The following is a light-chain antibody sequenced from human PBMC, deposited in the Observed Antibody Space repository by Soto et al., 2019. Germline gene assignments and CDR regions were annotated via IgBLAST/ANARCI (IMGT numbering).Light chain of an antibody. CDR2: DVS. CDR1: SSDVGGYNY. J-gene: IGLJ1*01. Sequence: QSALTQPPSVSGSPGQSVTISCTGTSSDVGGYNYVSWYQQHPGKAPKLMLYDVSKRPSGVPDRFSGSKSGNTASLTISGLQAEDEADYYCCSYAGSYTLYVFGTGTKLTVL. CDR3: CSYAGSYTLYV. V-gene: IGLV2-11*01.